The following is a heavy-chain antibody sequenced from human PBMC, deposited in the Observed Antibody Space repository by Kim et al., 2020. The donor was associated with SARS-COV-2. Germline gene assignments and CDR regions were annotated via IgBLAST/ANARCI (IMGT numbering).Heavy chain of an antibody. D-gene: IGHD3-3*01. Sequence: SVKSRVTISVDTSKNQFSLKLSSVTAADTAVYYCARTQRYDFWSGYYIDYWGQGTLVTVSS. CDR3: ARTQRYDFWSGYYIDY. V-gene: IGHV4-59*01. J-gene: IGHJ4*02.